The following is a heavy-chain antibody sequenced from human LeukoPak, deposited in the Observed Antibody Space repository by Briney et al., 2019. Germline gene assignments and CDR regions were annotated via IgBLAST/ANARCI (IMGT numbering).Heavy chain of an antibody. V-gene: IGHV3-21*01. CDR3: ARVERWLQLGIDY. CDR2: ISSSSSYI. D-gene: IGHD5-24*01. Sequence: GGSLRLSCAASGFTFSSYSMNWVRQAPGKGLEWVSSISSSSSYINYADAVKGRFTISRDNAKNSLFLQMNNLRAEDTAVYYCARVERWLQLGIDYWGQGTLVTVSS. CDR1: GFTFSSYS. J-gene: IGHJ4*02.